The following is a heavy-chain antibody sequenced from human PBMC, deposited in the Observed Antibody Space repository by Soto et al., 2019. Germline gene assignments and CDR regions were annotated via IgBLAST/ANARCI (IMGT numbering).Heavy chain of an antibody. J-gene: IGHJ4*02. Sequence: QVQLVQSGAEVNKPGASVKVSCKASGYTFTXYGMSWVRQAPGQGLDWMGWISTYNGNTKYAERLQGRVTMTTDTTTSTAYMELRSLRSDDTAVYYCARGPTDYYDNSGNYFLDYWGQGTLVTVSS. D-gene: IGHD3-22*01. CDR2: ISTYNGNT. CDR3: ARGPTDYYDNSGNYFLDY. CDR1: GYTFTXYG. V-gene: IGHV1-18*01.